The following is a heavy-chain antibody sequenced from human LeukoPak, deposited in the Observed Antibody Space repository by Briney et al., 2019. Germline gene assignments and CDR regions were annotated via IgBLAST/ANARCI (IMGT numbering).Heavy chain of an antibody. D-gene: IGHD3-22*01. J-gene: IGHJ4*02. V-gene: IGHV3-21*01. Sequence: GGSLRLSCAASGFTFSSYSMNWVRQAPGKGLEWVSSISSSSSYIYYADSVKGRFTISRDNAKNSMYLQMNSLRAEDTAVYYCARDESSGYYQDYWGRGTLVTVSS. CDR3: ARDESSGYYQDY. CDR1: GFTFSSYS. CDR2: ISSSSSYI.